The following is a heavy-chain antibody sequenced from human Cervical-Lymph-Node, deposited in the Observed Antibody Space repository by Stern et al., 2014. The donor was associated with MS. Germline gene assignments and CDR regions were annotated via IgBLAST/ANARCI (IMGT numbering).Heavy chain of an antibody. Sequence: QVQLVESGAEVKKPGSWEKVSCKASGGTFSSYAISWVRQAPGQGLERMGGIIPIFGTANYAQKFQGRVTITADESTSTAYMELSSLRSEDTAVYYCARGELKEGLVRGMDVWGQGTTVTVSS. CDR2: IIPIFGTA. CDR3: ARGELKEGLVRGMDV. J-gene: IGHJ6*02. CDR1: GGTFSSYA. V-gene: IGHV1-69*01. D-gene: IGHD1-26*01.